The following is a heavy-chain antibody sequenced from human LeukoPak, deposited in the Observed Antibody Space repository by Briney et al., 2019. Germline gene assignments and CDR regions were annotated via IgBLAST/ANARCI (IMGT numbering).Heavy chain of an antibody. CDR2: IYNTGST. CDR1: GASISSSY. D-gene: IGHD5-24*01. Sequence: SETLSLTCTVSGASISSSYWSWIRQPPGKGLEWIGYIYNTGSTVYNPSLKSPVTISVDTSKNQFSLQLSSVTAADTAVYYCARAGEVRDGYKGTFDYWGQGTLVTVSS. V-gene: IGHV4-59*01. CDR3: ARAGEVRDGYKGTFDY. J-gene: IGHJ4*02.